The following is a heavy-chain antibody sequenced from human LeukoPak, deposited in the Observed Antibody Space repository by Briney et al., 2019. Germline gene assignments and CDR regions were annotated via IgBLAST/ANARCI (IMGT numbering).Heavy chain of an antibody. J-gene: IGHJ5*02. Sequence: GGSLRLSCAASGFTFNMYSMNWVRQAPGKGLEWISYISSSSDTIFYADSVRGRFTISRDNGKNSLYLQMNSLRAEDTAVYYCARPAFYENWFDPWGQGTLVTVSS. CDR2: ISSSSDTI. D-gene: IGHD3-3*01. CDR3: ARPAFYENWFDP. V-gene: IGHV3-48*01. CDR1: GFTFNMYS.